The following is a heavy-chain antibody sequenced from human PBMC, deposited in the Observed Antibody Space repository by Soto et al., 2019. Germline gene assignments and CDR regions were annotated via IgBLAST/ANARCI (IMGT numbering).Heavy chain of an antibody. CDR3: AKDRAPYSGSYPNWFDP. J-gene: IGHJ5*02. V-gene: IGHV3-23*01. CDR2: ISGSGGST. CDR1: GFTFSSYA. D-gene: IGHD1-26*01. Sequence: GWSLRLSCAASGFTFSSYAMSWVRQAPGKGLEWVSAISGSGGSTYYADSVKGRFTISRDNSKNTLYLQMNSLRAEDTAVYYCAKDRAPYSGSYPNWFDPWGQGTLVTVSS.